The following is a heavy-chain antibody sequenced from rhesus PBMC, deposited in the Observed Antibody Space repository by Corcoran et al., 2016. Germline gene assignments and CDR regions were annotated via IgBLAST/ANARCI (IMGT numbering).Heavy chain of an antibody. CDR1: GGSISSSY. J-gene: IGHJ4*01. D-gene: IGHD6-25*01. Sequence: QLQLQESGPGLVKPSETLSLTCAVSGGSISSSYWSWIRQPPGKGLEWIGRISGSSGSTDYNPSLKSRVTISPDTSKNQFSLRLSSVTAAGTAVYYCARRGSGSPRFDYWGQGVLVTVSS. CDR3: ARRGSGSPRFDY. V-gene: IGHV4-173*01. CDR2: ISGSSGST.